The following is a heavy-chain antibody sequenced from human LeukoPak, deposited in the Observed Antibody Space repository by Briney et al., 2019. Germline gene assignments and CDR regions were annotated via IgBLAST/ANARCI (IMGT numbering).Heavy chain of an antibody. CDR3: AKSGGSYSVGFDY. Sequence: PGGSLRLSCAASGFTFSSYAMSWVRQAPGKGLEWVSAFSGSGGSTYYADSVKGRFTISRDNSKNTLYLQMNSLRAEDTALYYCAKSGGSYSVGFDYWGQGTLVTVSS. V-gene: IGHV3-23*01. CDR2: FSGSGGST. J-gene: IGHJ4*02. D-gene: IGHD1-26*01. CDR1: GFTFSSYA.